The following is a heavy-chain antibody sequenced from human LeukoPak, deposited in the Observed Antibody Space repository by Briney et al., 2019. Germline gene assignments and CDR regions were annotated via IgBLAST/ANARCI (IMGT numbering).Heavy chain of an antibody. D-gene: IGHD1/OR15-1a*01. Sequence: SETLSPTCAVYGGSFSSYYWSWIRQPPGKGLEWIGEINHSGSTNYNPSLKSRVTISVDTSKNQFSLKLSSVTAADTAVYYCARGRTNWFDPWGQGTLVTVSS. CDR1: GGSFSSYY. CDR2: INHSGST. V-gene: IGHV4-34*01. J-gene: IGHJ5*02. CDR3: ARGRTNWFDP.